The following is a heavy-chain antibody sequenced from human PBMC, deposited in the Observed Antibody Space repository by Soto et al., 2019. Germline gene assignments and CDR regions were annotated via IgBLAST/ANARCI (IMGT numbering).Heavy chain of an antibody. J-gene: IGHJ4*02. CDR2: ISYDGNNQ. CDR3: AELMYSYYRSGFSIDY. V-gene: IGHV3-30*18. D-gene: IGHD3-22*01. CDR1: GFTFSNYG. Sequence: QAQLVESGGGVVQPGRSLRFSCAASGFTFSNYGMHWVRQAPGKGLDWVAFISYDGNNQYYADSVKGRFTISRDDSKNTLYLQVNSLRPEDTAVYYCAELMYSYYRSGFSIDYWGQGTLVTVSS.